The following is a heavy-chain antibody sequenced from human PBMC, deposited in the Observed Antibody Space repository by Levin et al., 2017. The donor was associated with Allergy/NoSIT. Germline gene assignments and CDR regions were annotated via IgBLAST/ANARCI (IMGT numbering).Heavy chain of an antibody. CDR2: INPNGGGT. V-gene: IGHV1-2*02. Sequence: ASVKVSCKASGYTFTGYYIHWVRQAPGQGLEWMGWINPNGGGTKYAQKFQGRVTMTRDTSISTAYMDLSRLRSDDTAVYFCARFAYSLPDYWGQGTLVTVSS. CDR1: GYTFTGYY. D-gene: IGHD5-18*01. CDR3: ARFAYSLPDY. J-gene: IGHJ4*02.